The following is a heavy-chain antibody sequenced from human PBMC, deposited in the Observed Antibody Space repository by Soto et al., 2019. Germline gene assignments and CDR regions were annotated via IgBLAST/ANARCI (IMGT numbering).Heavy chain of an antibody. J-gene: IGHJ5*02. CDR1: GYPFTSSG. CDR3: ARNSRVFGVVISVPGLDP. D-gene: IGHD3-3*01. CDR2: ISAYNGNT. V-gene: IGHV1-18*01. Sequence: ASVKVSCKASGYPFTSSGISWVRQAPGQGLEWMGWISAYNGNTNYAQKLQGRVTMTTDTSTSTAYMELRSLRSDDTAVYYCARNSRVFGVVISVPGLDPWGQGTLVTVS.